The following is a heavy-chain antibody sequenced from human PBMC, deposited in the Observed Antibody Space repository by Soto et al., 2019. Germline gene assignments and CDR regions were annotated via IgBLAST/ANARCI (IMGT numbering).Heavy chain of an antibody. Sequence: SETLSLTCSVSGGSISTYYWSWIRQPPGKGLEWIGYIHYSGSTYSNPSLRGRVTLSIDTSRNQVSLQLNSVTAADTAVYYCARESAGSGKNNWFDPWGQGTLVTVSS. V-gene: IGHV4-59*01. CDR1: GGSISTYY. CDR2: IHYSGST. D-gene: IGHD3-10*01. J-gene: IGHJ5*02. CDR3: ARESAGSGKNNWFDP.